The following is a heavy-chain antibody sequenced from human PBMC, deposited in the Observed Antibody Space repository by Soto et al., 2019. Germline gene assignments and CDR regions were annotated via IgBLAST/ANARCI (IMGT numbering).Heavy chain of an antibody. CDR2: IHWNDDK. Sequence: PTLVNPTQTLTLTCSFSGFSLSVYGVRVIWFRQPPGETLEWLALIHWNDDKRYSPYLKSRLTITKDTSKNQVVLTLTNLDPLDTGTYFCAHTKDSSGFLTPWGQGILVTVSS. D-gene: IGHD3-22*01. CDR3: AHTKDSSGFLTP. J-gene: IGHJ5*02. CDR1: GFSLSVYGVR. V-gene: IGHV2-5*01.